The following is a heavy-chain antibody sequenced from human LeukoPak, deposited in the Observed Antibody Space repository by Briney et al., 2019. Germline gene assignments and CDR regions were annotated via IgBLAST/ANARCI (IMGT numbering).Heavy chain of an antibody. CDR1: NRSISTYY. V-gene: IGHV4-59*01. J-gene: IGHJ4*02. CDR2: IDYGGST. CDR3: ARVSRRHTLDY. Sequence: SETLSLTCIVSNRSISTYYWSWIRQPPGKGLEWIGYIDYGGSTNYNPSLKSRVTMSLDTSKNHFSLRLSSVTAADSAVYYCARVSRRHTLDYWGQGTLVTVSS.